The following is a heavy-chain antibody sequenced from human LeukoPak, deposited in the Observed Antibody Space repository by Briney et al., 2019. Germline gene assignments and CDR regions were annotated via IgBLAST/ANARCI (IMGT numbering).Heavy chain of an antibody. CDR1: GCNFSPYW. D-gene: IGHD3-22*01. Sequence: GGSLRLSCVASGCNFSPYWMSWVRQAPGKGLEWVGRIRSNSDGGTIDYAAPVKGRFTLSRDDSKDTLYLQMNSLQTEDTAVYYCATDFYDSTWGQGTLVTVSS. CDR3: ATDFYDST. J-gene: IGHJ5*02. V-gene: IGHV3-15*01. CDR2: IRSNSDGGTI.